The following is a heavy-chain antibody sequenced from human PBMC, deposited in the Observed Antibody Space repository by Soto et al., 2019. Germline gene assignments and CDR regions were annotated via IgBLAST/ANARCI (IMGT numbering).Heavy chain of an antibody. CDR2: ISGSGGST. J-gene: IGHJ4*02. D-gene: IGHD2-2*01. CDR1: GFSFSSYA. Sequence: GGSLRLSCAGSGFSFSSYAMSWVRQAPGKGLEWVSVISGSGGSTYYADSVKGRFTISRDNSKNTLYLQMNSLSAEDTAVYYCAKPNLYCSSTSCYDNWGQGTLVTAPQ. V-gene: IGHV3-23*01. CDR3: AKPNLYCSSTSCYDN.